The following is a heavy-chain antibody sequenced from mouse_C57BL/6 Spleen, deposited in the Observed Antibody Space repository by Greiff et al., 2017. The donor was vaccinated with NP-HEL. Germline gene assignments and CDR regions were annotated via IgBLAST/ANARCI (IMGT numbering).Heavy chain of an antibody. J-gene: IGHJ3*01. D-gene: IGHD2-3*01. Sequence: EVMLVESGGGLVKPGGSLKLSCAASGFTFSDYGMHWVRQAPEKGLEWVAYISSGSSTIYYADTVKGRFTISRDNAKNTLFLQMTSLRSEDTAMYYCARRIDGYYSWFACWGQGTLVTVSA. V-gene: IGHV5-17*01. CDR3: ARRIDGYYSWFAC. CDR2: ISSGSSTI. CDR1: GFTFSDYG.